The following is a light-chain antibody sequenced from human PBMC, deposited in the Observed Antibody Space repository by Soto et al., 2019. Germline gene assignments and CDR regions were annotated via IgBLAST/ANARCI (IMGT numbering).Light chain of an antibody. V-gene: IGLV1-40*01. CDR2: KNN. J-gene: IGLJ2*01. Sequence: QSVLTQPPSVSGAPGQTITMSCTGSGSNVGASYDVHWYQVLPGAGPRLLIYKNNNRPSGVPDRFSGSKSGTSASLAITGLRAEDEADYYCQSYDSSLSGSVVFGGGTQLTVL. CDR1: GSNVGASYD. CDR3: QSYDSSLSGSVV.